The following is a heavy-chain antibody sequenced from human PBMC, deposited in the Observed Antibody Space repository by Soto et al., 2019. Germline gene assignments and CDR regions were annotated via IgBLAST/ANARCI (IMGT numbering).Heavy chain of an antibody. CDR3: AGSPVATIYGGYFDY. D-gene: IGHD5-12*01. CDR1: GGSFSGYY. CDR2: INHSGST. J-gene: IGHJ4*02. Sequence: SETLSLTCAVYGGSFSGYYWSWIRQPPGKGLEWIGEINHSGSTNYNPSLKSRVTISVDTSKNQFSLKLSSVTAADTAVYYCAGSPVATIYGGYFDYCGQGTLVTVSS. V-gene: IGHV4-34*01.